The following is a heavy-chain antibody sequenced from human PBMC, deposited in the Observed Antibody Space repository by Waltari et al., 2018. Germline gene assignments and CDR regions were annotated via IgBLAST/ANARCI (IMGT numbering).Heavy chain of an antibody. D-gene: IGHD3-22*01. V-gene: IGHV3-33*01. CDR3: ARDAGLFGEYYDSRAFDI. J-gene: IGHJ3*02. Sequence: QVQLVESGGGVVQPGRSLRLSCAASGFPFSSYGMHWVRQAPGKGLEWVAVIWYDGSNKYYADSVKGRFTISRDNSKNTLYLQMNSLRAEDTAVYYCARDAGLFGEYYDSRAFDIWGQGTMVTVSS. CDR2: IWYDGSNK. CDR1: GFPFSSYG.